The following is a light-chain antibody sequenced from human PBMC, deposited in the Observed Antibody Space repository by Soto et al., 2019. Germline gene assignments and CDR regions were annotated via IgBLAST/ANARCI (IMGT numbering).Light chain of an antibody. J-gene: IGKJ4*01. CDR2: GAS. CDR1: QSVSSSY. CDR3: QQYGSSLLT. V-gene: IGKV3-20*01. Sequence: EIVLTQSPGTLSLSLGERATLSCRASQSVSSSYLAWYQQKPGQAPRLLIYGASSRATGIPDRFSGSGSGTDFTLTISRLEPEDFAVYYCQQYGSSLLTFGGGTKV.